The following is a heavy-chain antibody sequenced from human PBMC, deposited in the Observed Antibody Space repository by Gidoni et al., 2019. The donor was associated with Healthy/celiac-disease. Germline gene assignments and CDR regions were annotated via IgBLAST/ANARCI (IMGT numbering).Heavy chain of an antibody. CDR2: IYSGGST. CDR3: ARERLVDYDDSSGYYLWYFDL. CDR1: GFTVSSNY. J-gene: IGHJ2*01. Sequence: EVQLVESGGGLVQPGGALRLSCAASGFTVSSNYMSWVRQAPGKGLEWVSVIYSGGSTYYADSVKGRFTISRDNSKNTLYLQMNSLRAEDTAVYYCARERLVDYDDSSGYYLWYFDLWGRGTLVTVSS. D-gene: IGHD3-22*01. V-gene: IGHV3-66*02.